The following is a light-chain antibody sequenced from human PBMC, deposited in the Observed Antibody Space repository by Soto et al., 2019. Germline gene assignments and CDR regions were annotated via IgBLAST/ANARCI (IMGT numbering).Light chain of an antibody. V-gene: IGLV2-23*01. Sequence: QSVLTQPASVSGSPGQSITISCTGTSSDVGSYNLVSWYQQHPGKAPKLMIYEGSKRPSGVSNRFSGSKSGNTASLTISGLQGEDEADYDCCSYAGSRVFGGGKKLNVL. CDR3: CSYAGSRV. J-gene: IGLJ3*02. CDR1: SSDVGSYNL. CDR2: EGS.